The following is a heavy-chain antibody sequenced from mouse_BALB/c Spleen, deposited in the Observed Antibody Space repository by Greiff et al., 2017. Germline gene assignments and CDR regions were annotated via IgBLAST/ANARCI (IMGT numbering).Heavy chain of an antibody. CDR2: IYPGDGDT. J-gene: IGHJ3*01. CDR1: GYAFSSSW. CDR3: ARWVFAY. V-gene: IGHV1-82*01. Sequence: QVQLQQSGPELVKPGASVKISCKASGYAFSSSWMNWVKQRPGQGLEWIGRIYPGDGDTNYNGKFKGKATLTADKSSSTAYMQLSSLTSVDSAVYFCARWVFAYWGQGTLVTVSA.